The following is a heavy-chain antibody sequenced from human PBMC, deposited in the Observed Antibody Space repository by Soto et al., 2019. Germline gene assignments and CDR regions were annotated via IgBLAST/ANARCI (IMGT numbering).Heavy chain of an antibody. CDR1: GFTFSSYG. CDR3: ARSPEGDYGAFDI. D-gene: IGHD4-17*01. Sequence: QVQLVESGGGVVQPGRSLRLSCAASGFTFSSYGMHWVRQAPGKGLEWVAVIWYDGSNKYYADSVKGRFTISRDNSKNTLYLQMNSLRAEDTALYYCARSPEGDYGAFDIWGQGTMVTVSS. CDR2: IWYDGSNK. J-gene: IGHJ3*02. V-gene: IGHV3-33*01.